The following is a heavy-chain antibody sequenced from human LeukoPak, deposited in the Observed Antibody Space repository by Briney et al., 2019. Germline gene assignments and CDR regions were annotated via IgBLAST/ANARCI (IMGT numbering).Heavy chain of an antibody. Sequence: HPGGSLRLSCAASGFTFSSYGMHWVRQAPGKGLEWVAFIRYDGSNKYYADSVKGRFTISRDNSKNTLYLQMNSLRAEDTAVYYCAKDRSYQLLSGPDYWGQGTLVTVSS. CDR1: GFTFSSYG. D-gene: IGHD2-2*01. J-gene: IGHJ4*02. V-gene: IGHV3-30*02. CDR3: AKDRSYQLLSGPDY. CDR2: IRYDGSNK.